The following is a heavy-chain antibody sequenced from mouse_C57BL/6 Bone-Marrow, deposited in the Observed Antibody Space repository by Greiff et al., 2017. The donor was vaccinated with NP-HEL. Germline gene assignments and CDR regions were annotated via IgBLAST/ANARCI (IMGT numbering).Heavy chain of an antibody. J-gene: IGHJ3*01. V-gene: IGHV14-4*01. Sequence: EVQLQQSGAELVRPGASVKLSCTASGFNIKDDYMHWVQQRPEQGLEWIGWIDLESGDTEYASQFQGKATITADTSSNTAYLPLRILTSGDTAVYYCHSSGYRRAYWGQGTLVTVSA. CDR1: GFNIKDDY. CDR2: IDLESGDT. CDR3: HSSGYRRAY. D-gene: IGHD3-2*02.